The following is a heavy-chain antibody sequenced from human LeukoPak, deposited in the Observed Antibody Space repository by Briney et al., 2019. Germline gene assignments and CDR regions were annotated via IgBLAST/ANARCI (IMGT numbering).Heavy chain of an antibody. CDR3: AREHCSSTSCSENCFDP. CDR2: ISAYNGNT. D-gene: IGHD2-2*01. J-gene: IGHJ5*02. CDR1: GYTFTRYG. V-gene: IGHV1-18*01. Sequence: ASVKVSFKASGYTFTRYGISWVRQAPGQGLEWMGWISAYNGNTNYAQKLQGRVTMTTDTSTSTAYMELRSLRSDDTAVYYCAREHCSSTSCSENCFDPWGQGTLVTVSS.